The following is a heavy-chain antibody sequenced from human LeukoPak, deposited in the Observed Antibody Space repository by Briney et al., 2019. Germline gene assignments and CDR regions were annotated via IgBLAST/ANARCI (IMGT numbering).Heavy chain of an antibody. Sequence: KAGGSQRLSCAASGFTFSDYYMNWIRQAPGKGLEWISYISSSGGTIYYADSVKGRFTISRDNAKNSLYMQMNSLRAEDTAVYYCAGYSSGWFGAFHIWGQGTMVTVSS. CDR1: GFTFSDYY. D-gene: IGHD6-19*01. V-gene: IGHV3-11*04. CDR3: AGYSSGWFGAFHI. CDR2: ISSSGGTI. J-gene: IGHJ3*02.